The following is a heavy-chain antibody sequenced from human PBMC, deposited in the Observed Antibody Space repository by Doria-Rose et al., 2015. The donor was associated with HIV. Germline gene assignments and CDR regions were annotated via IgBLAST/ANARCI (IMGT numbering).Heavy chain of an antibody. Sequence: EVKKPGASVKVSCTASGYTFTSYGISWVRQAPGQGLEWMGWIGVYNGNTIYAQTLQGRVTMTTVTSTSTAYVELRSLRSDDTAVYYCARDALGATPFDSWGQGTLVTVS. CDR2: IGVYNGNT. V-gene: IGHV1-18*04. J-gene: IGHJ5*01. CDR3: ARDALGATPFDS. CDR1: GYTFTSYG. D-gene: IGHD1-26*01.